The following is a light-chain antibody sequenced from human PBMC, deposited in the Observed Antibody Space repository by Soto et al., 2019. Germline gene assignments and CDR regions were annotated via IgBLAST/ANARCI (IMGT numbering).Light chain of an antibody. J-gene: IGLJ1*01. Sequence: SALTQPASVSGSPGQSITISCTGTSSDVGGYNYVSWYQQHPGKAPKLMIYEVSNRPSGVSNRFSGSKSGNTASLTILGLQPEDEADYYCSSYTSSSTLPYVFGTGTKVTVL. CDR3: SSYTSSSTLPYV. CDR1: SSDVGGYNY. CDR2: EVS. V-gene: IGLV2-14*01.